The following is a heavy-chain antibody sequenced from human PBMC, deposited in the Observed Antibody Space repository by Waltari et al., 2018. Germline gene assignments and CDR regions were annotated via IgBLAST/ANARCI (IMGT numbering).Heavy chain of an antibody. CDR1: GVTFCRFG. J-gene: IGHJ4*02. V-gene: IGHV3-7*01. CDR3: TRGGARGSGWYVVDT. CDR2: IKEDGSEK. Sequence: EVQLVESGGGLVRPGGSLRLCCAVSGVTFCRFGVSWVRQSPGKGLEWVANIKEDGSEKYNVDSVKGRFTISRDNAKNSLYLQMNSLRAEDTAVYYCTRGGARGSGWYVVDTWGQGTLVTVSS. D-gene: IGHD6-19*01.